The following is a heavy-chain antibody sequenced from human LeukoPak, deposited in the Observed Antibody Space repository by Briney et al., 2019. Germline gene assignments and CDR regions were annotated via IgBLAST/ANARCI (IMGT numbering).Heavy chain of an antibody. CDR2: IFPADSDT. Sequence: GESLKISCKGSGYSFTNYCIGWWRQMPGKGLEWMGIIFPADSDTRYSPSFQGQVTISADKFISTAYLQWSSLKASDTAMYYCARSGYSGYAGDYWGQGTLVTVSS. V-gene: IGHV5-51*01. CDR1: GYSFTNYC. CDR3: ARSGYSGYAGDY. J-gene: IGHJ4*02. D-gene: IGHD5-12*01.